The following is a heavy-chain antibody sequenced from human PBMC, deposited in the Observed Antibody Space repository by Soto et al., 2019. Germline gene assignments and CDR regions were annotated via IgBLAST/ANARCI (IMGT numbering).Heavy chain of an antibody. Sequence: QVQLVESGGGVVQPGRSLTLSCAASGFTFSDNGMHWVRQAPGKGLEWVSVISYDGSNKYYGDSVKGRFTISRDNSKNTMYLQMNSLRADDTAVYYCAKGDGAGNYYGMDVWGQGTTVTVSS. CDR2: ISYDGSNK. V-gene: IGHV3-30*18. CDR3: AKGDGAGNYYGMDV. CDR1: GFTFSDNG. D-gene: IGHD6-19*01. J-gene: IGHJ6*02.